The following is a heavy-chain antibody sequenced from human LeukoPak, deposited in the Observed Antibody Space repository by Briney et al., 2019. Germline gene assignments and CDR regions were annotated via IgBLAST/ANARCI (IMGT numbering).Heavy chain of an antibody. D-gene: IGHD1-7*01. CDR2: ISAYNGNT. Sequence: ASVKVSCKASGYTFTSYGISWVRQAPGQGLEWMGWISAYNGNTNYAQKLQGRVTMTTDTSTSTAYMELRSLRSDDTAVYYCARDRGSITGTTYVDYWGQGTLVTVSS. CDR1: GYTFTSYG. CDR3: ARDRGSITGTTYVDY. V-gene: IGHV1-18*01. J-gene: IGHJ4*02.